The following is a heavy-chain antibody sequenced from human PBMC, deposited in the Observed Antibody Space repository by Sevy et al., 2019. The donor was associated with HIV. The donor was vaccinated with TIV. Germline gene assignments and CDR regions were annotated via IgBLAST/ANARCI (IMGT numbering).Heavy chain of an antibody. CDR2: ISAHNGNT. CDR3: ARGGEYGGIYDAFDL. D-gene: IGHD3-16*01. Sequence: ASVKVSCKASGYTFSSYGIAWVRQARGQGLEWMGWISAHNGNTDYAAKVQGRVTMTTDTSTNTAYMELRRLRSDDTAIYYCARGGEYGGIYDAFDLWGQGTMVTVSS. V-gene: IGHV1-18*01. CDR1: GYTFSSYG. J-gene: IGHJ3*01.